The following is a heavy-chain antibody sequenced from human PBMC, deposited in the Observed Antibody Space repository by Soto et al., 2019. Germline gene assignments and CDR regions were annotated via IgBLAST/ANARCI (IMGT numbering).Heavy chain of an antibody. CDR3: ARRSGVLRFLEALDY. CDR1: GGSISSYY. J-gene: IGHJ4*02. D-gene: IGHD3-3*01. CDR2: IYYSGST. Sequence: SETLSLTCTVSGGSISSYYWSWIRQPPGKGLEWIGYIYYSGSTNYNPSLKSRVTISVDTSKNQFSLKLSSVTAADTAVYYCARRSGVLRFLEALDYWGQGTLVTVSS. V-gene: IGHV4-59*08.